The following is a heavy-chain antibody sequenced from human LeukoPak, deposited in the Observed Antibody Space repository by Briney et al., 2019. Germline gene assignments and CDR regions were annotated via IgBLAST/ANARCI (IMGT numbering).Heavy chain of an antibody. Sequence: ASVKVSCKASGYTFTSYDINWVRQATGQGLEWMGCMNPNSGNTGYAQKFQGRVTMTRNTSISTAYMELSSLRSEDTAVYYCARGRIGDYDLWSGYYLWYFDLWGRGTLVTVSS. V-gene: IGHV1-8*01. CDR2: MNPNSGNT. D-gene: IGHD3-3*01. J-gene: IGHJ2*01. CDR3: ARGRIGDYDLWSGYYLWYFDL. CDR1: GYTFTSYD.